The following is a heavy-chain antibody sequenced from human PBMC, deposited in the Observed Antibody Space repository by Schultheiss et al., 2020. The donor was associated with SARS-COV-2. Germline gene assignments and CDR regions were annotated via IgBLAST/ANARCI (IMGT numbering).Heavy chain of an antibody. CDR3: AKTTYSSSWYWVNAFDI. D-gene: IGHD6-13*01. J-gene: IGHJ3*02. CDR2: IKQDGSEK. CDR1: GFTFDDYA. Sequence: GGSLRLSCAASGFTFDDYAMHWVRQAPGKGLEWVANIKQDGSEKYYVDSVKGRFTISRDNSKNTLYLQMNSLRAEDTAVYYCAKTTYSSSWYWVNAFDIWGQGTMVTVSS. V-gene: IGHV3-7*03.